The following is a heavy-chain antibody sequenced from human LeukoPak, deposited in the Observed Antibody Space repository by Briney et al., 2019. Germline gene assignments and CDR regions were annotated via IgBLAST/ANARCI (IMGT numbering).Heavy chain of an antibody. CDR2: ISGSGGST. Sequence: GGSLRLSCAASGFTFSSYAMSWVRQAPGKGVEWVSAISGSGGSTYYADSVKGRFTISRDNSKNTLYLQMNSLRAEDTAVYYCAKDPIAQDAFDIWGQGTMVTVSS. CDR3: AKDPIAQDAFDI. V-gene: IGHV3-23*01. D-gene: IGHD6-13*01. CDR1: GFTFSSYA. J-gene: IGHJ3*02.